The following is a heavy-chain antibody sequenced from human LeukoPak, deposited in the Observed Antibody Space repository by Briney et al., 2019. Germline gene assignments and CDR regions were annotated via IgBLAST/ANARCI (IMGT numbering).Heavy chain of an antibody. D-gene: IGHD2-2*01. J-gene: IGHJ4*02. Sequence: GGSLRLSCTASGFASDEHSMSWVRQVPGKGLEWVSGINWSGGSTGYADPLRGRFTISRDNAKNSLYLQMDSLRAEDTALYYCARAPITSPFYFDYWGQGTLVTVSS. CDR3: ARAPITSPFYFDY. V-gene: IGHV3-20*04. CDR2: INWSGGST. CDR1: GFASDEHS.